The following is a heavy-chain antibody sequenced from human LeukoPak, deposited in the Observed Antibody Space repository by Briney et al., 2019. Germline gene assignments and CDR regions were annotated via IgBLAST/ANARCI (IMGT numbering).Heavy chain of an antibody. CDR2: INGSGVST. D-gene: IGHD5-18*01. CDR1: GLTFSSYG. CDR3: ASQYIEVNYYYHMDV. Sequence: GGSVRLSCAASGLTFSSYGMAWVRQAPGKGLEWVSTINGSGVSTYYGDSVKGRFTISRDNSKNTLYLQMNSLRVEDTAAYYCASQYIEVNYYYHMDVWGTGTTVIVSS. J-gene: IGHJ6*03. V-gene: IGHV3-23*01.